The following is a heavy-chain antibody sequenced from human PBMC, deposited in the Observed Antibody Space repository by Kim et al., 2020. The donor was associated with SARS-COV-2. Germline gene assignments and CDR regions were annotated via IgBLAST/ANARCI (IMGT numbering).Heavy chain of an antibody. CDR2: IFYTGTT. V-gene: IGHV4-31*03. CDR3: ATLGKRYGNSIDF. D-gene: IGHD2-15*01. J-gene: IGHJ4*02. CDR1: GGSIANSGNY. Sequence: SETLSLTCTVSGGSIANSGNYWTWIRQHPGKGLECVGYIFYTGTTYYNPALKSRITMSVDTSKNQFSRKLNSVTAADTAVYFCATLGKRYGNSIDFWGQGTLVTVSS.